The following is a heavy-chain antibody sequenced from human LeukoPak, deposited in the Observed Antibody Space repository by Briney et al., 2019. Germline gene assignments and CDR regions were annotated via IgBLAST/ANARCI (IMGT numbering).Heavy chain of an antibody. D-gene: IGHD3-22*01. CDR1: GFTFSSYA. J-gene: IGHJ4*02. V-gene: IGHV3-30-3*01. CDR2: ISYDGSNK. CDR3: ARDPQNYYYDSSGYYGLTN. Sequence: TGGSLRLSCAASGFTFSSYAMHWVRQAPGKGLEWVAVISYDGSNKYYADFVKGRFTISRDNSKNTLYLQMNSLRAEDTAVYYCARDPQNYYYDSSGYYGLTNWGQGTLVTVSS.